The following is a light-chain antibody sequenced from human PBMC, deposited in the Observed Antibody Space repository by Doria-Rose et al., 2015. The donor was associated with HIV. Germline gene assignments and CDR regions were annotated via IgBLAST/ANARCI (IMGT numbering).Light chain of an antibody. Sequence: SPSSLSASIGDRVTITCRASQTVSTYLNWFQQEPGKAPKLLIYAASRLQSGVPSRFSGSGSGTDFTLTISGLQPGDLATYYCQQTYSSPPWTFGQGTKVEMK. J-gene: IGKJ1*01. CDR1: QTVSTY. CDR3: QQTYSSPPWT. V-gene: IGKV1-39*01. CDR2: AAS.